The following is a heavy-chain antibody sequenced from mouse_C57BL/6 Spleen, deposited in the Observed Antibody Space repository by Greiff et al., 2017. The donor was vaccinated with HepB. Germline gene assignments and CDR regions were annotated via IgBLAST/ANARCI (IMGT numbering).Heavy chain of an antibody. CDR1: GYTFTSYW. D-gene: IGHD2-5*01. J-gene: IGHJ2*01. CDR3: AIAYYSNYDFDY. CDR2: IHPNSGST. Sequence: QVQLKQPGAELVKPGASVKLSCKASGYTFTSYWMHWVKQRPGQGLEWIGMIHPNSGSTNYNEKFKSKATLTVDKSSNTAYMQLSSLTSEDSAVYYCAIAYYSNYDFDYWGQGTTLTVSS. V-gene: IGHV1-64*01.